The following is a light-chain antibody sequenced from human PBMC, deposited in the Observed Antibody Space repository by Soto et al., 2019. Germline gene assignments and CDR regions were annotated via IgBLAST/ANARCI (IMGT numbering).Light chain of an antibody. V-gene: IGKV3-11*01. CDR1: QSVSSY. CDR3: QQRYNWPPIT. J-gene: IGKJ5*01. CDR2: DAS. Sequence: EIVLPQSPATLSLSPGERATLSCRASQSVSSYLAWYQQKPGQAPRLLIYDASNRASGIPDRSSGSGSGTDFTLTISSLEPKDFAVYYCQQRYNWPPITFGQGTRLEIK.